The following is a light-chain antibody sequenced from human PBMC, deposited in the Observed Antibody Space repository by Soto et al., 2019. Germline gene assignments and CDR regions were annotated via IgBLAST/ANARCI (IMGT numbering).Light chain of an antibody. CDR1: SSDVGGYDS. CDR3: SSFTNSITYV. CDR2: GVT. V-gene: IGLV2-14*01. J-gene: IGLJ1*01. Sequence: QSALTQPASVSGSPGQSITISCTGTSSDVGGYDSVCWYQQHPGKAPKVMIYGVTNRPSGVSDRFSGSKSGNTASLTISGLQAEDDADYYCSSFTNSITYVFGTGTKLTV.